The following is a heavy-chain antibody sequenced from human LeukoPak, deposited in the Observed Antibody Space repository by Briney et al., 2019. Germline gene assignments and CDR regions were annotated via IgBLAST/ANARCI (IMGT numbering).Heavy chain of an antibody. J-gene: IGHJ3*02. D-gene: IGHD4-23*01. CDR2: IYYSGST. CDR1: GGSFSGYY. V-gene: IGHV4-59*01. CDR3: ARRLRWAFDI. Sequence: PSETLSLTCAVYGGSFSGYYWSWIRQPPGKGLEWIGYIYYSGSTNYNPSLKSRVTISVDTSKNQFSLKLSSVTAADTAVYYCARRLRWAFDIWGQGTMVTVSS.